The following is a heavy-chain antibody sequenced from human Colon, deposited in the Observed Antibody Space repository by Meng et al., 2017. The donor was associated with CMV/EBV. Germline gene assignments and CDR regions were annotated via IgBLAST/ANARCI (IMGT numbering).Heavy chain of an antibody. Sequence: QGYLGGAGGGVVQLGGSLGPSCEASGFTFSNYAMHWVRQAPGKGLEWVAFIWFDGSSKDYADSVKGRFTISRDNSMNRLYLQVNSLRSEDTAVYYCVKTGTAWQFDFWGQGTLVTVSS. CDR1: GFTFSNYA. CDR2: IWFDGSSK. D-gene: IGHD2-21*02. CDR3: VKTGTAWQFDF. V-gene: IGHV3-30*02. J-gene: IGHJ4*02.